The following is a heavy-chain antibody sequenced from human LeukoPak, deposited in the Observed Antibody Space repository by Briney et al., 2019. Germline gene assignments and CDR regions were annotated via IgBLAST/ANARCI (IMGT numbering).Heavy chain of an antibody. Sequence: HPGGSLRLSCAASGFTFSSYAMSWVRQAPGKGLEWVSAISGSGGSTYYADSVKGRFTISRDNSKNTLYLQMNSLRAEDTAVYYLAKNSFFGVVGTAKGAFEIWGQRKKVTVSS. J-gene: IGHJ3*02. CDR2: ISGSGGST. CDR1: GFTFSSYA. CDR3: AKNSFFGVVGTAKGAFEI. D-gene: IGHD2-21*02. V-gene: IGHV3-23*01.